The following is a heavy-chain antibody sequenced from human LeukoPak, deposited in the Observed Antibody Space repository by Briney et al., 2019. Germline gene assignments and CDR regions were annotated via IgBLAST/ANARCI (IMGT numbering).Heavy chain of an antibody. CDR2: IKEDGSEK. V-gene: IGHV3-7*01. Sequence: GGSLRLSCAASGFTFSSYWMSWVRQAPGKGLEWVANIKEDGSEKYYVDSVKGRFTISRDNAKNSLYLQMNSLRAEDTAVYYCARENPVTNYYYMDVWGKGTTVTVSS. CDR3: ARENPVTNYYYMDV. D-gene: IGHD3-3*01. CDR1: GFTFSSYW. J-gene: IGHJ6*03.